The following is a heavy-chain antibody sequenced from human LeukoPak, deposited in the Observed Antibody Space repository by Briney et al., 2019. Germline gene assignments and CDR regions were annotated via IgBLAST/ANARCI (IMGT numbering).Heavy chain of an antibody. CDR2: INQDGSER. D-gene: IGHD5-12*01. CDR3: ARADTYSWYGS. CDR1: GFTFSSYG. V-gene: IGHV3-7*01. Sequence: GGSLRLSCAASGFTFSSYGMHWVRQAPGKGLGWVANINQDGSERHYADSVEGRFVISRDNDKNSLSLQMNSPRVEDTAVYYCARADTYSWYGSWGQGTLVTVSS. J-gene: IGHJ5*02.